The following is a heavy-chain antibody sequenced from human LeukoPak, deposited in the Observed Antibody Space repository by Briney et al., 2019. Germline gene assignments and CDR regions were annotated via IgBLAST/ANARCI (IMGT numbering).Heavy chain of an antibody. CDR2: ISSTSGYI. D-gene: IGHD1-14*01. J-gene: IGHJ4*02. V-gene: IGHV3-21*01. Sequence: GGSLRLSCAASGFTFSSYEMNWVRQAPGKGLEWVSSISSTSGYIFYADSVKGRFTISRDNAKNSLYLQMNSLRAEDTAVYYCARDPTGSYYYFDYWGQGTLVTVSS. CDR1: GFTFSSYE. CDR3: ARDPTGSYYYFDY.